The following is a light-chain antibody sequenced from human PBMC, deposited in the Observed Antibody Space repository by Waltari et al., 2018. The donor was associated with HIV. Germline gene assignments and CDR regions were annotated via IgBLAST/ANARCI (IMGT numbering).Light chain of an antibody. V-gene: IGLV1-51*01. Sequence: QSVLTQPPSVSAAPGQKVTISRSGSTSNTGNNYVTWSQQLQGTAPKLIISDNNNRPSGIPDRFSVSKSGTSATLGITGLQTGDEADYYCGTWDSSLSAVVFGGGTKLTVL. J-gene: IGLJ2*01. CDR1: TSNTGNNY. CDR3: GTWDSSLSAVV. CDR2: DNN.